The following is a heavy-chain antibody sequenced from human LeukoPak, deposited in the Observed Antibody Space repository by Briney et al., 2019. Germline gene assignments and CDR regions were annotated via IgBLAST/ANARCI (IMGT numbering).Heavy chain of an antibody. CDR3: ARVSLYCSSTSCYYFDY. D-gene: IGHD2-2*01. J-gene: IGHJ4*02. CDR1: GFTVSSNY. Sequence: GGSLRLSCAASGFTVSSNYMSWVRQAPGKGLEWVSVIYSGGSTYYADSVKGRFTISRDNSKNTLYLQMNSLRAEDTAVYYCARVSLYCSSTSCYYFDYWGQGTLVTVSS. V-gene: IGHV3-53*01. CDR2: IYSGGST.